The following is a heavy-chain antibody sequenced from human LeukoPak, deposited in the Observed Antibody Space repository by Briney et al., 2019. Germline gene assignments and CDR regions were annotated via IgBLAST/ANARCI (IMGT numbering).Heavy chain of an antibody. V-gene: IGHV3-7*04. CDR3: ARGDDFSGDY. D-gene: IGHD3/OR15-3a*01. Sequence: GGSLRLSCAASGFTFSNYWMSWVRQAPGKGLEWMTNIHQDGNEKYYVDSVKGRFTISRDNAKNSLHLQMDSLRVEDTAVYYCARGDDFSGDYWGQGTLVTVSS. J-gene: IGHJ4*02. CDR1: GFTFSNYW. CDR2: IHQDGNEK.